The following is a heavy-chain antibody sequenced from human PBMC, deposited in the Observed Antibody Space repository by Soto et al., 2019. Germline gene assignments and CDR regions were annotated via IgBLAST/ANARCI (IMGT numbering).Heavy chain of an antibody. CDR2: INAGNGNT. J-gene: IGHJ6*03. CDR1: GYTFTSYA. CDR3: AREPLRFPRGGDPNDYYYYYMDV. Sequence: QVQLVQSGAEVKKPGASVKVSCKASGYTFTSYAMHWVRQAPGQRPEWMGWINAGNGNTKYSQKFQGRVTITRDTSASTAYMELSSLRSEDTAVYYCAREPLRFPRGGDPNDYYYYYMDVWGKGTTVTVSS. V-gene: IGHV1-3*01. D-gene: IGHD5-12*01.